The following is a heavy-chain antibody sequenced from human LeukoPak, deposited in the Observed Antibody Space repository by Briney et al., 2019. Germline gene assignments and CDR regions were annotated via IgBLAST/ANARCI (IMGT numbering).Heavy chain of an antibody. CDR1: GYTFTSYY. Sequence: ASVKVSCKASGYTFTSYYMHWVRQAPGQGLEWMGIINPSGGSTSYAQKFQGRVTMTRDTSTSTVYMELSSLRSEDTAVYYCARGGYLRYFDWLLYGWGCFLDYWGQGTLVTVSS. V-gene: IGHV1-46*01. D-gene: IGHD3-9*01. CDR2: INPSGGST. CDR3: ARGGYLRYFDWLLYGWGCFLDY. J-gene: IGHJ4*02.